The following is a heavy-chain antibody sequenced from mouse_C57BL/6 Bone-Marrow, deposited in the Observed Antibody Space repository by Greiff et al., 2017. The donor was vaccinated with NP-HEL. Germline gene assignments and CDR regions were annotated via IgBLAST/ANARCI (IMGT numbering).Heavy chain of an antibody. CDR1: GYTFTSYG. V-gene: IGHV1-81*01. CDR3: ARAPNWAHFDY. CDR2: IYPRSGNT. J-gene: IGHJ2*01. D-gene: IGHD4-1*01. Sequence: VKLVESGAELARPGASVKLSCKASGYTFTSYGISWVKQRTGQGLEWIGEIYPRSGNTYYNEKFKGKATLTADKSSSTAYMELRSLTSEDSAVYFCARAPNWAHFDYWGQGTTLTVSS.